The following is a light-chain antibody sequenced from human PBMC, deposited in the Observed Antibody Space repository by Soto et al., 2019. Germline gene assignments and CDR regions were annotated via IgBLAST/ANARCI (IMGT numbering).Light chain of an antibody. CDR2: GVS. Sequence: QAALTQPASVSGSPGQSITISCTGTSSDIGAYDYVSWHQQHPGKAPKLMIYGVSNRPSGVSNRFSGSKSGNTASLTISGLQAEYEADYYCSSYTRSSTWVFGGGTKLTV. CDR1: SSDIGAYDY. V-gene: IGLV2-14*01. CDR3: SSYTRSSTWV. J-gene: IGLJ3*02.